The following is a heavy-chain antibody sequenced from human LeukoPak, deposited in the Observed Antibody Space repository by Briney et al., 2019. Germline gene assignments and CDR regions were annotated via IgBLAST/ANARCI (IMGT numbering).Heavy chain of an antibody. CDR2: ISSSS. V-gene: IGHV3-21*01. Sequence: GGTLRLSCAASGFTFSSYGMNWVRQAPGKGLEWVSSISSSSYADSVKGRFTISRDNAKNSLYLQMNSLRAEDTAVYYCARVDYDSSGYYSWYMDVWGKGTTVTVSS. CDR3: ARVDYDSSGYYSWYMDV. J-gene: IGHJ6*04. D-gene: IGHD3-22*01. CDR1: GFTFSSYG.